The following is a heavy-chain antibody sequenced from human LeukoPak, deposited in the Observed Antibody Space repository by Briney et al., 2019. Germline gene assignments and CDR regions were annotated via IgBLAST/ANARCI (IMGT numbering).Heavy chain of an antibody. CDR3: ARLSGPPREDSSGYLTYYYGMDV. V-gene: IGHV1-18*01. CDR1: GYTFTSYG. D-gene: IGHD3-22*01. Sequence: ASVKVSCKASGYTFTSYGISWVRQAPGQGLEWMGWISAYNGSTNYAQKLQGRVTMTTDTSTSTAYMELRSLRSDDTAVYYCARLSGPPREDSSGYLTYYYGMDVWGQGTTVTVSS. J-gene: IGHJ6*02. CDR2: ISAYNGST.